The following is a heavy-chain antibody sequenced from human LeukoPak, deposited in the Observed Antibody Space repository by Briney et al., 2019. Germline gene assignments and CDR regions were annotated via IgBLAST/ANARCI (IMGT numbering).Heavy chain of an antibody. Sequence: ASVKVSCKASGYTLTGYYLHWVRQAPGQGLEWMGWINPNTGATHSAQKFQGRITMTRDSSIGTAYMDLSRLRSDDTAVYYCARDRVGSGWPRPYYFEVWGQGTLVTVSS. CDR2: INPNTGAT. V-gene: IGHV1-2*02. D-gene: IGHD6-19*01. CDR1: GYTLTGYY. J-gene: IGHJ4*02. CDR3: ARDRVGSGWPRPYYFEV.